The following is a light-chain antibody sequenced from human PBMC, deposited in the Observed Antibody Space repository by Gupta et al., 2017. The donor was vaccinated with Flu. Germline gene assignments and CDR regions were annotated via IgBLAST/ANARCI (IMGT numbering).Light chain of an antibody. J-gene: IGLJ3*02. CDR2: DDN. V-gene: IGLV1-51*01. Sequence: VTRSGCASSPDVGSEDLLLYQQQPVTAPTLLIIDDNNRPSAIPDVFSGSTCGRSATLGIVGVQPGDEADDYCGTWGNSLGISWVFGGGTKLTVL. CDR3: GTWGNSLGISWV. CDR1: SPDVGSED.